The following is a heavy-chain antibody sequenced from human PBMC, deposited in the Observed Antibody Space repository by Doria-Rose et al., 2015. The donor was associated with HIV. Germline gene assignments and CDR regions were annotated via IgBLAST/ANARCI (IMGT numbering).Heavy chain of an antibody. J-gene: IGHJ4*02. V-gene: IGHV2-26*01. D-gene: IGHD6-13*01. CDR2: IFSDDAR. CDR1: GVSLSSPGMG. CDR3: ARIRSSRWYHKYYFDF. Sequence: QVTLKGSSPVLVKPTETLTLTCTVSGVSLSSPGMGVSWIRQPPGKALEWLANIFSDDARSYKTSLKSRLTISRGTSKSQVFLTMTDMDPVDTATYYCARIRSSRWYHKYYFDFWGQGTLVIVSA.